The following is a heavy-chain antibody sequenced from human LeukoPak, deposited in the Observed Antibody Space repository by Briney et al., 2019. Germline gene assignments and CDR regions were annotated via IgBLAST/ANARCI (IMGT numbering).Heavy chain of an antibody. D-gene: IGHD4-17*01. J-gene: IGHJ4*02. CDR2: IYSSGST. CDR3: ARDRGYGDYV. V-gene: IGHV4-4*07. CDR1: GDSISNYY. Sequence: RTSETLSLTCTISGDSISNYYWSWIRQSAGKGLEWIGRIYSSGSTNYNPSLRSRVTMSVDTSKNQFSLKLSSVTAADTAVYYCARDRGYGDYVWGQGTLVTVSS.